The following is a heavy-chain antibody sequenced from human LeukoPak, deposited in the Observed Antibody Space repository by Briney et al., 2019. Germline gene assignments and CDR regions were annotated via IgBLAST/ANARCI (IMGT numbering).Heavy chain of an antibody. CDR3: ARCIVGANYFDY. Sequence: ASVKVSCKASGYTFTSYDINWVRQATGQGLEWMGWMNPNSGNTGYAQKFQGRVTMTRNTSISTAYMELSSLRSEDTAVYYCARCIVGANYFDYWGQGTLVTVSS. J-gene: IGHJ4*02. CDR2: MNPNSGNT. CDR1: GYTFTSYD. V-gene: IGHV1-8*02. D-gene: IGHD1-26*01.